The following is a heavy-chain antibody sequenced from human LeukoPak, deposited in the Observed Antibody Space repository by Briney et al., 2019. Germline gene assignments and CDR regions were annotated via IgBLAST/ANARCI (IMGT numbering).Heavy chain of an antibody. CDR2: INPNSGDT. V-gene: IGHV1-2*02. CDR1: GYIFTGYY. D-gene: IGHD3-22*01. CDR3: ARKVPNDSSGYYYRGQFDP. Sequence: GASVKVSCKASGYIFTGYYMHWVRQAPGQGLEWMGWINPNSGDTNYAQKFQGRVTMTRDTSISTAYMELSRLRSDDTAVYYCARKVPNDSSGYYYRGQFDPWGQGTLVTVSS. J-gene: IGHJ5*02.